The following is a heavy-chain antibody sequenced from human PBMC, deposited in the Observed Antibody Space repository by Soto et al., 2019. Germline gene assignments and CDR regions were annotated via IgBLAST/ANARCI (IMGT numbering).Heavy chain of an antibody. V-gene: IGHV5-10-1*01. D-gene: IGHD2-15*01. CDR3: ARHCSGGSCYPPYGMDV. Sequence: PGESLKISCKGSGYSFTSYWISWVRQMPGKGLEWMGRIDPSDSYTNYSPSFQGHVTISADKSISTAYLQWSSLKASDTAMYYCARHCSGGSCYPPYGMDVWGQGTTVTVSS. CDR2: IDPSDSYT. J-gene: IGHJ6*02. CDR1: GYSFTSYW.